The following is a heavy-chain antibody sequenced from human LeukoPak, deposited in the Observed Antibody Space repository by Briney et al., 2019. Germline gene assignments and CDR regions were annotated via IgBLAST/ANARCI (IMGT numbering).Heavy chain of an antibody. J-gene: IGHJ4*02. CDR1: CGSFSAYY. CDR3: ARGLCSGGSCYFLFDY. CDR2: INHSGST. V-gene: IGHV4-34*01. D-gene: IGHD2-15*01. Sequence: SETLSLTCAVYCGSFSAYYWSWIRQPPGKGLELIGEINHSGSTNYNPSLKSRVTISLDTSKNQFSLKLSSVTAADTAVYYCARGLCSGGSCYFLFDYWGQGILVTVSS.